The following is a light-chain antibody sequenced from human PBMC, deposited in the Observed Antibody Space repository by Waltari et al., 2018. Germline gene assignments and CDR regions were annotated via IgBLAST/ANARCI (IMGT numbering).Light chain of an antibody. CDR3: MFWPSNVWV. V-gene: IGLV5-37*01. Sequence: QPVLTQPPSSSAPPGESARLTCTLPSDFNVGDFIIYWYQQRPGSPPRFLLYYNSDSEKAQGSGVPSRFSGSKDASANAGILLISGLQSEDEADYYCMFWPSNVWVFGGGTKLTVL. CDR2: YNSDSEK. CDR1: SDFNVGDFI. J-gene: IGLJ3*02.